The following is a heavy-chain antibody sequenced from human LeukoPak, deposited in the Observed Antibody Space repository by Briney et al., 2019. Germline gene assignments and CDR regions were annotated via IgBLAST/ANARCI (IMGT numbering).Heavy chain of an antibody. Sequence: PSETLSLTCAVYGGSFSGYYWSWIRQPPGKGLEWIGEINHSGSTNYNPSLKSRVTISVDTSKNQFSLKLSSVTAADTAVYYCARGSDYYGSGTRRYNWFDPWGQGTLVTVSS. V-gene: IGHV4-34*01. CDR1: GGSFSGYY. J-gene: IGHJ5*02. CDR2: INHSGST. CDR3: ARGSDYYGSGTRRYNWFDP. D-gene: IGHD3-10*01.